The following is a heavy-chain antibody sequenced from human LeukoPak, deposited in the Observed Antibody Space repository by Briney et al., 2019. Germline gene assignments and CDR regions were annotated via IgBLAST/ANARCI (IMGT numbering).Heavy chain of an antibody. CDR1: GFTFSWYW. CDR3: AELGITMIGGV. V-gene: IGHV3-48*03. D-gene: IGHD3-10*02. J-gene: IGHJ6*04. CDR2: ISSSGSTI. Sequence: GGSLRLSCAASGFTFSWYWMSWVRQAPGKGLEWVSYISSSGSTIYYADSVKGRFTISRDNAKNSLYLQMNSLRAEDTAVYYCAELGITMIGGVWGKGTTVTISS.